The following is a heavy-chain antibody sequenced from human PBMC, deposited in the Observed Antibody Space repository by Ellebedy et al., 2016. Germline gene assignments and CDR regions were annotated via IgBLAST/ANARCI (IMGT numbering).Heavy chain of an antibody. D-gene: IGHD3-16*02. J-gene: IGHJ5*02. CDR3: ARQLAFGGVIVNFLSWFDP. Sequence: SETLSLTXTVSGGSISSSSYYWGWIRQPPGKGLEWIGSVSYSGSTYYNPSLRSRVTISVDTSKNQFSLKLSSVTAADTAVYYCARQLAFGGVIVNFLSWFDPWGQGTLVTVSS. CDR1: GGSISSSSYY. V-gene: IGHV4-39*01. CDR2: VSYSGST.